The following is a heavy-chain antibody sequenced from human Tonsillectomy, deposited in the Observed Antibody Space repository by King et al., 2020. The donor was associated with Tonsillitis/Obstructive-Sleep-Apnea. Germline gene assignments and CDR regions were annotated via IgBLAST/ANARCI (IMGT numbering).Heavy chain of an antibody. CDR3: ARESYVFWSGYYPTFWFDY. J-gene: IGHJ4*02. Sequence: QLQESGPGLVKPSETLSLTCTVSGGSISSYYWSWIRQPPGKGLEWMGYIYYSGSTNYNPSLKSRVTISVDTSKNQFSLKLSSVTAADTAVYDCARESYVFWSGYYPTFWFDYWGQGTLVTVSS. V-gene: IGHV4-59*01. CDR1: GGSISSYY. D-gene: IGHD3-3*01. CDR2: IYYSGST.